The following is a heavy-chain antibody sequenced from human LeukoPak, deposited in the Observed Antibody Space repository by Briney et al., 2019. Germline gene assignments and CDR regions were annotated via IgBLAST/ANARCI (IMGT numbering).Heavy chain of an antibody. CDR1: GFTFTFSNAW. J-gene: IGHJ4*02. CDR2: IKSNSDGGTT. Sequence: PGGSLRLSCAASGFTFTFSNAWTSWVRQAPGKGLEWVGRIKSNSDGGTTDYAAPVQGRFTISRDDSKNMVHLQMNSLKTEDTADYYCTTGYCSGGVCYSLVYWGQGTLVTVSS. V-gene: IGHV3-15*01. D-gene: IGHD2-15*01. CDR3: TTGYCSGGVCYSLVY.